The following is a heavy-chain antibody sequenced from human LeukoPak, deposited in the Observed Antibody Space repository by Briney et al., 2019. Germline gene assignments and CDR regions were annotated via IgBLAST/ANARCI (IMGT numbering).Heavy chain of an antibody. Sequence: ASVKVSCKVSGYTLTQLSMHWVRQAPGKGGEGMGGFDPEDGETIYAKKFQGRVTMNEDTTTDTAYMELSRLRSEDTAVYYCATPGYSDGGYNWGVLGYWGQGTLVTVSS. D-gene: IGHD5-18*01. CDR1: GYTLTQLS. CDR3: ATPGYSDGGYNWGVLGY. V-gene: IGHV1-24*01. CDR2: FDPEDGET. J-gene: IGHJ4*02.